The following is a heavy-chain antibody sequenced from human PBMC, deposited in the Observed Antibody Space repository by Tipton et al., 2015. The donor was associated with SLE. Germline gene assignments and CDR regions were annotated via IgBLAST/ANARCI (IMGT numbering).Heavy chain of an antibody. Sequence: GSLRLSCVASGFTFTRSAMSWVRQAPGRGLQWVSSISATGNSTYIADSVKGRFTISRANSKNTLYLQMNSLRAEDTATYYCVKGPHVGYCSGESCYLDWYFDLWGRGTLVTVSS. CDR1: GFTFTRSA. D-gene: IGHD2-15*01. J-gene: IGHJ2*01. CDR3: VKGPHVGYCSGESCYLDWYFDL. V-gene: IGHV3-23*01. CDR2: ISATGNST.